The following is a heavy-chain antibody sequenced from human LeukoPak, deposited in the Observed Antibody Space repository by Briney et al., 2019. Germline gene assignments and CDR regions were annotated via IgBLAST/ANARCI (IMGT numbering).Heavy chain of an antibody. V-gene: IGHV4-39*01. CDR1: GGSISSSSYC. CDR2: IYYSGST. J-gene: IGHJ4*02. CDR3: ARGSARWELLN. Sequence: PSETLSLTCTVSGGSISSSSYCWGWIRQPPGRGLEWIGSIYYSGSTYYNPSLKSRVTISVDTSKNQFSLKLSPVTAADTAVYYCARGSARWELLNWGQGTLVTVSS. D-gene: IGHD1-26*01.